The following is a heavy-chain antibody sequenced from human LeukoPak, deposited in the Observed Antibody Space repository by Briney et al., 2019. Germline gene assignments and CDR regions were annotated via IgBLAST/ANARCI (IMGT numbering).Heavy chain of an antibody. V-gene: IGHV1-8*01. CDR1: GYTFTSYD. CDR2: MNPNSGNT. J-gene: IGHJ4*02. CDR3: ARVKRWLQLQPFDY. Sequence: APVKVSCKASGYTFTSYDINWVRQATGQGLEWMGWMNPNSGNTGYAQKFQGRVTMTRNTSISTAYMELSSLRSEDTAVYYCARVKRWLQLQPFDYWGQGTLVTVSS. D-gene: IGHD5-24*01.